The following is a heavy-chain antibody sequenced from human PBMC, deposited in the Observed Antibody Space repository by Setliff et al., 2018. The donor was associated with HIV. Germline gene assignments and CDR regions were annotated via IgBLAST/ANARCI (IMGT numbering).Heavy chain of an antibody. J-gene: IGHJ6*03. Sequence: QPGGSLRLSCAASEFTFNIYAMSWVRQAPGKGLEWVSGISGSGATTNYADSVKGRFTISRDNSKNTLYLQMSTLRAEDTAVYYCAKTIPSSIRSPYYYYMDVWGKGTTVTVSS. V-gene: IGHV3-23*01. CDR2: ISGSGATT. CDR3: AKTIPSSIRSPYYYYMDV. D-gene: IGHD6-13*01. CDR1: EFTFNIYA.